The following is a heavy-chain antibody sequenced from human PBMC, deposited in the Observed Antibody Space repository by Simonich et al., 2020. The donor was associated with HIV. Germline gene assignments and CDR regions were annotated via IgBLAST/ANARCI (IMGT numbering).Heavy chain of an antibody. CDR3: ARLTVYSYGTYYFDY. J-gene: IGHJ4*02. Sequence: QVQLQQWGAGLLKPSETLSLTCAVYGWSFNGYYWSWIRQPPGKGLEWIGEINHSGSTNYNPPLKSRVTISVDTSKKQFSLKVRSVTVADTALYYCARLTVYSYGTYYFDYWGQGTLVTVSS. CDR2: INHSGST. D-gene: IGHD5-18*01. CDR1: GWSFNGYY. V-gene: IGHV4-34*01.